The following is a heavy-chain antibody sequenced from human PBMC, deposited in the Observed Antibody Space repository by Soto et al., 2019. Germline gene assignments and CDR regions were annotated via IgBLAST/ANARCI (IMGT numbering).Heavy chain of an antibody. J-gene: IGHJ5*02. V-gene: IGHV1-69*08. Sequence: QVRLIQSGPQVRKPGSSVRVSCEPSGETFASYNIAWVRQAPGQGLEWMGKITPVFGSVRYRQKFQGRPAITAARSTGTSHMELSDLRLDDSAVYCRARAPLSIHAGGLAPGGQGPLVTVSS. CDR1: GETFASYN. CDR2: ITPVFGSV. CDR3: ARAPLSIHAGGLAP.